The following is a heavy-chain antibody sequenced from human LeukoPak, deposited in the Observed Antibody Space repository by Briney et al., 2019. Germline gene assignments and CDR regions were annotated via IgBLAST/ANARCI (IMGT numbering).Heavy chain of an antibody. D-gene: IGHD1-14*01. CDR2: ILYDEVNK. Sequence: GMSLRLSCAASGFTFSSYAMHWVRQAPGKGLEWVAVILYDEVNKYYADSVKGRFTISRDNSKNTLYLQMNTLRAEDTAVYYCARDGFNLDYWGQGTLVTVSS. J-gene: IGHJ4*02. CDR1: GFTFSSYA. CDR3: ARDGFNLDY. V-gene: IGHV3-30*01.